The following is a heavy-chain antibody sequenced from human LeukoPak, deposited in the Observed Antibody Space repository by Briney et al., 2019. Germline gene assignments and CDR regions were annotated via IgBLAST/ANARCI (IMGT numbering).Heavy chain of an antibody. CDR3: ARDRPNYYGSDGHYYRRDGDY. V-gene: IGHV3-23*01. CDR1: GFTLSFYA. CDR2: ITSRGEST. D-gene: IGHD3-22*01. J-gene: IGHJ4*02. Sequence: GGSLRLSCAASGFTLSFYAMSWVRQAPGKGLHWVSSITSRGESTWYVDSVKGRFTITRDNSENTLYLQMHSLRAEDTAVYYCARDRPNYYGSDGHYYRRDGDYWGRGTLVSVSS.